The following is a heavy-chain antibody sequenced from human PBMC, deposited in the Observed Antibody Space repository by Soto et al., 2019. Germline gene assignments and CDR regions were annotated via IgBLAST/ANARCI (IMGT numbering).Heavy chain of an antibody. J-gene: IGHJ4*02. CDR3: ARSPTEDYYDSSGYLYYFDY. CDR1: GYTFTSYG. V-gene: IGHV1-18*01. Sequence: GASVKVSCKASGYTFTSYGISWVRQAPGQGLEWMGWISAYNGNTNYAQKLQGRVTMTTDTSTSTAYMELRSLRSDDTAVYYCARSPTEDYYDSSGYLYYFDYWGQGTLVTVSS. CDR2: ISAYNGNT. D-gene: IGHD3-22*01.